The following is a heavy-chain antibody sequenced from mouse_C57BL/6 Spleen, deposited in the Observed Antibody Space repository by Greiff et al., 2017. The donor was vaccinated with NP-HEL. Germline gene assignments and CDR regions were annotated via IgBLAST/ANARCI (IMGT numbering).Heavy chain of an antibody. CDR2: ISSGGSYT. V-gene: IGHV5-6*01. J-gene: IGHJ4*01. D-gene: IGHD1-1*01. CDR1: GFTFSSYG. CDR3: ASPITTVVASFSYYAMDY. Sequence: EVQLVESGGDLVKPGGSLKLSCAASGFTFSSYGMSWVRQTPDKRLEWVATISSGGSYTYYPDSVKGRFTISRDNAKNTLYLQMSSLKSEDTAMYYCASPITTVVASFSYYAMDYWGQGTSVTVSS.